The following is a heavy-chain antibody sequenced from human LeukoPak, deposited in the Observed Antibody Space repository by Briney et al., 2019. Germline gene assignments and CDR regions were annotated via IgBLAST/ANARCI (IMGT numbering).Heavy chain of an antibody. V-gene: IGHV1-8*01. CDR1: GYTFTSYD. Sequence: GASVKVSCKASGYTFTSYDINWVRRATGQGLEWMGWMNPNSGNTGYAQKFQGRVTMTRNTSISTAYMELSSLRSEDTAVYYCARGLDDWDAFDVWGQGTMVTVSS. D-gene: IGHD3-9*01. J-gene: IGHJ3*01. CDR2: MNPNSGNT. CDR3: ARGLDDWDAFDV.